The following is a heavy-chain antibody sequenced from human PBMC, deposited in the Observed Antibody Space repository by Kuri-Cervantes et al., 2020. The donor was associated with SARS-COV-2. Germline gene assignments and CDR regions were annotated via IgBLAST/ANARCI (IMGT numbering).Heavy chain of an antibody. J-gene: IGHJ3*02. V-gene: IGHV3-7*01. CDR3: ARDLWGSVNAFDI. CDR1: GGSFSGYY. Sequence: ETLSLTCAVYGGSFSGYYWSWIRQPPGKGLEWVANIKQDGSEKYYVDSVKGRFTISRDNAKNSLYLQMNSLRAEDTAVYYCARDLWGSVNAFDIWGQGTMVTVSS. D-gene: IGHD7-27*01. CDR2: IKQDGSEK.